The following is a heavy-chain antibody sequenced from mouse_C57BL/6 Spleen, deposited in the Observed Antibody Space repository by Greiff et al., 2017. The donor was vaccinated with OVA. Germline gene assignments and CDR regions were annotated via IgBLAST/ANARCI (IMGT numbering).Heavy chain of an antibody. V-gene: IGHV1-82*01. CDR3: ARGRGLGPDYIDY. CDR2: IYPGDGDT. CDR1: GYAFSSSW. D-gene: IGHD4-1*01. Sequence: VQLQQSGPELVKPGASVKISCKASGYAFSSSWMNWVKQRPGKGLEWIGRIYPGDGDTNYNGKFKGKATLTADKSSSTAYMQLSSLTSEDPAVYYCARGRGLGPDYIDYWGQGTTLTVSS. J-gene: IGHJ2*01.